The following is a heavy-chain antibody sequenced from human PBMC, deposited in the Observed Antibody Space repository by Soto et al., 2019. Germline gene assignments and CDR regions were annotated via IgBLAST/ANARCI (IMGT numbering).Heavy chain of an antibody. V-gene: IGHV3-23*01. CDR1: GFSFSSYA. J-gene: IGHJ4*02. Sequence: EVQLLESGGGLVQPGGSLRLSCAASGFSFSSYAMSWVRQAPGKGLEWVSAISGSGGSTYYADSVRGQFTISRDNSKNTLYLQMNSLRAEDTAVYYCAKDPHHYNILSGYYRTGGEGTLVTVSS. CDR2: ISGSGGST. CDR3: AKDPHHYNILSGYYRT. D-gene: IGHD3-9*01.